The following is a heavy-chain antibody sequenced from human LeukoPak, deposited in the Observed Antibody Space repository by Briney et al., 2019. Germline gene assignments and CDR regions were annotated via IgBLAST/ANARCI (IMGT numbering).Heavy chain of an antibody. CDR1: GYTFTGYY. CDR2: INPNSGGT. CDR3: ARDPGGIAAAGNHFDY. Sequence: GASVKVSCKASGYTFTGYYMHWVRQAPGQGLEWMGWINPNSGGTNYARKFQGRVTMTRDTSISTAYMELSRLRSDDTAVYYCARDPGGIAAAGNHFDYWGQGTLVTVSS. D-gene: IGHD6-13*01. J-gene: IGHJ4*02. V-gene: IGHV1-2*02.